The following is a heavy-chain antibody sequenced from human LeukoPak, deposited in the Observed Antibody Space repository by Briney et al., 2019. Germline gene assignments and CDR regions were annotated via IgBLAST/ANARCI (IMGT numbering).Heavy chain of an antibody. V-gene: IGHV3-64*01. CDR2: ISTNGGNT. J-gene: IGHJ3*01. D-gene: IGHD6-19*01. CDR3: ARRVPAAVAGTGPFDV. CDR1: GFTFSNYA. Sequence: GGPLRLSCAASGFTFSNYAMHWVRQAPGKGLEYASAISTNGGNTYYANSVKGRFTVSRDNSKNTLYLQMGSLRAEDMAVYYCARRVPAAVAGTGPFDVWGLGTMVAVSS.